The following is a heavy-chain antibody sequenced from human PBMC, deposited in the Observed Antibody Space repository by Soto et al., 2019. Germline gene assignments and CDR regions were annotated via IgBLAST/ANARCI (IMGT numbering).Heavy chain of an antibody. D-gene: IGHD1-26*01. Sequence: EVLLVESGGGLVKPGGSLRLSCAAYGFTFSTYNMNWVRQAPGKGLEWVSSINGRGNYIYYTDAVKGRFTISRDNAKTSLYLQMNSLRAEDTAVYYCAREDGIVGATSAFDYWGQGTLVTVSS. V-gene: IGHV3-21*01. CDR2: INGRGNYI. CDR1: GFTFSTYN. CDR3: AREDGIVGATSAFDY. J-gene: IGHJ4*02.